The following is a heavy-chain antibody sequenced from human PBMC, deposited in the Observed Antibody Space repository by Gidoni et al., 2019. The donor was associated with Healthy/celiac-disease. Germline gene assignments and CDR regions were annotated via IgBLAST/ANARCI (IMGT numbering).Heavy chain of an antibody. V-gene: IGHV4-34*01. CDR2: IQHSGST. CDR1: GGSFSGSY. D-gene: IGHD2-2*01. J-gene: IGHJ4*02. CDR3: ARWQEDIVVVPADPTGYYFDY. Sequence: QVQLQPWGAGLLKPSETLSLTSAVYGGSFSGSYWSWIRPPPGKGLEWIGEIQHSGSTNYNPALKSRVTISVDTSKNQFSLKLSSVTAADTAVYYCARWQEDIVVVPADPTGYYFDYWGQGTLVTVSS.